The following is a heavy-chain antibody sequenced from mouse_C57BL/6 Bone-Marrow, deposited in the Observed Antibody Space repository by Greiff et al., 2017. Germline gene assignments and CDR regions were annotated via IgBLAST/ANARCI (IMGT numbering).Heavy chain of an antibody. CDR3: ARKDDGYYEGYFDY. CDR2: IWSGGST. D-gene: IGHD2-3*01. Sequence: QVQLKESGPGLVQPSQSLSITCTVSGFSLTSYGVHWVRQSPGKGLEWLGVIWSGGSTDYNAAFISRLSISKDNSKSKVFFKMNSLQADDTAIYYCARKDDGYYEGYFDYWGQGTTLTVSS. J-gene: IGHJ2*01. V-gene: IGHV2-2*01. CDR1: GFSLTSYG.